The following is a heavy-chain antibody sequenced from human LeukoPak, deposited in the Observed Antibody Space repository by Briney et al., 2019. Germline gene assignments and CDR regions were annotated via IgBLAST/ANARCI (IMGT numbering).Heavy chain of an antibody. J-gene: IGHJ4*02. CDR1: GFTFSSYG. Sequence: GGSLRLSCAAFGFTFSSYGMHWVRQAPGKGLEWVAVIWYDGSNKYYADSVKGRFTISRDNSKNTLYLQMNSLRAEDTAVYYCARGLNWANEYYFDYWGQGTLVTVSS. CDR3: ARGLNWANEYYFDY. V-gene: IGHV3-33*01. CDR2: IWYDGSNK. D-gene: IGHD1-1*01.